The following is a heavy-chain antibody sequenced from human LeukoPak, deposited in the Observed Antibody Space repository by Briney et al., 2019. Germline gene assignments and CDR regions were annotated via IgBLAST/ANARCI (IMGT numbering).Heavy chain of an antibody. V-gene: IGHV4-39*01. D-gene: IGHD2-21*02. Sequence: PSETLSLTCSVSGGSISSSNYYWGWIRQPPGKGLEWIGTIYNSGSTYYNPSLKSRVTISVDTPKNQFSLKLSSVTAADTAVYYCARSYCGGGCHASGGVDYWGQGTLVIVSS. J-gene: IGHJ4*02. CDR3: ARSYCGGGCHASGGVDY. CDR2: IYNSGST. CDR1: GGSISSSNYY.